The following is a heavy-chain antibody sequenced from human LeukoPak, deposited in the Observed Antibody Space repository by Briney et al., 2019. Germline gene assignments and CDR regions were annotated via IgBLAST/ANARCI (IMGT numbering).Heavy chain of an antibody. Sequence: GGSLRLSCAASGFTFSSYAMHWVRQAPGKGLEWVAVISYDGSNKYYADSVKGRFTISRDNSKNTLYLQMNSLRAEDTAVYYCARGGYDYYYGMDVRGQGTTVTVSS. CDR1: GFTFSSYA. CDR2: ISYDGSNK. J-gene: IGHJ6*02. CDR3: ARGGYDYYYGMDV. V-gene: IGHV3-30*04. D-gene: IGHD5-12*01.